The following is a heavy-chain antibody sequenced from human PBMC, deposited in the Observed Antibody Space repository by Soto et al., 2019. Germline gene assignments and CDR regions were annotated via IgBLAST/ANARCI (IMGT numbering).Heavy chain of an antibody. D-gene: IGHD2-2*01. Sequence: SETLSLTCTVSGGSTSSYYWSWIRQPPGKGLEWIGYIYYSGSTNYNPSLKSRVTISVDTSKNQFSLKLSSVTAADTAMYYCARLYCSSTSCYYYYYMDGWGKGTTVTVSS. CDR2: IYYSGST. CDR1: GGSTSSYY. J-gene: IGHJ6*03. CDR3: ARLYCSSTSCYYYYYMDG. V-gene: IGHV4-59*08.